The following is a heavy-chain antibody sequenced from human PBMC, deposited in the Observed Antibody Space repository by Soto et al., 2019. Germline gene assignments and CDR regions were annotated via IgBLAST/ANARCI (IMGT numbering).Heavy chain of an antibody. D-gene: IGHD5-18*01. Sequence: RGESLKISCKGSGYSFTSYWIGWVRQMPGKGLEWMGIIYPGDSDTRYSPSFQGQVTISADRSISTAYLQWRSLKASDTAMYYCARQGKAMVMNAFDIWAQGTMVPVSS. CDR1: GYSFTSYW. CDR2: IYPGDSDT. V-gene: IGHV5-51*01. J-gene: IGHJ3*02. CDR3: ARQGKAMVMNAFDI.